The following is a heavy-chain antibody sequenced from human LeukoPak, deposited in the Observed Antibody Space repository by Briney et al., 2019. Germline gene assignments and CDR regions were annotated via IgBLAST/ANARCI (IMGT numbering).Heavy chain of an antibody. CDR1: GYTFTSDD. CDR3: ASFSDLYGDSHY. V-gene: IGHV1-8*01. CDR2: MNPNSGNT. Sequence: ASVKVSCKASGYTFTSDDINWVRQATGQGLEWMGWMNPNSGNTGYAQKFQGRVTMTRNTPISTAYMELSSLRSEDTAVYYCASFSDLYGDSHYWGQGTLVTVSS. J-gene: IGHJ4*02. D-gene: IGHD4-17*01.